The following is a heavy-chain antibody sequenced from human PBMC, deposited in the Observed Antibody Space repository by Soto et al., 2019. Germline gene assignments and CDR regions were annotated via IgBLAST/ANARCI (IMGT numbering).Heavy chain of an antibody. V-gene: IGHV3-74*01. J-gene: IGHJ5*02. CDR3: ARGGFDISGHYYGWLDP. CDR2: INGDGS. CDR1: GFTFSSYW. D-gene: IGHD3-22*01. Sequence: EVQLVESGGGLVQPGGSLRLSCAASGFTFSSYWMHWVRQAPGKGLVWVSRINGDGSNYADSVKGRFTISRDNAKNTLYLQMNSLRAEDTAVYYCARGGFDISGHYYGWLDPWGQGTLVTVSS.